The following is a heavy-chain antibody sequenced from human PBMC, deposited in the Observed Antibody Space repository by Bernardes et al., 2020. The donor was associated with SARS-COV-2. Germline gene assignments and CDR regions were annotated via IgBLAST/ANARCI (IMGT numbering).Heavy chain of an antibody. J-gene: IGHJ4*02. CDR1: GGSISNYY. Sequence: SETLSLTCTVSGGSISNYYWTWIRQPPGKGLEWIGYMFHSGDTDYNPSLKSRVTISADTSKNQFYLNLSSVTAADTAVYYCARVAAVGTVFDYWGQGTLVTVSS. CDR2: MFHSGDT. V-gene: IGHV4-59*01. CDR3: ARVAAVGTVFDY. D-gene: IGHD6-13*01.